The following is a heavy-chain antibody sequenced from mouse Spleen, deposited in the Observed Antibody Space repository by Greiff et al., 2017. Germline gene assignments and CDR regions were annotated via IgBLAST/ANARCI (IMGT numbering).Heavy chain of an antibody. J-gene: IGHJ3*01. D-gene: IGHD2-3*01. V-gene: IGHV1-18*01. CDR3: ARNRAYDGYYVEFAY. Sequence: EVKVVESGPELVKPGASMKISCKASGYSFTGYTMNWVKQSHGKNLEWIGLINPYNGGTSYNQKFKGKATLTVDKSSSTAYMELLSLTSEDSAVYYCARNRAYDGYYVEFAYWGQGTLVTVSA. CDR2: INPYNGGT. CDR1: GYSFTGYT.